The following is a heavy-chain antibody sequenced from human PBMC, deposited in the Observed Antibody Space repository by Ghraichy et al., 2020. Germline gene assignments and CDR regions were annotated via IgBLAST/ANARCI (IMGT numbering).Heavy chain of an antibody. Sequence: ASVKVSCKASGYTFTGYYMHWVRQAPGQGLEWMGWINPNSGGTNYAQKFQGWVTMTRDTSISTAYMELSRLRSDDTAVYYCARGLTTIFGVVIIGVDPWGQGTLVTVSS. D-gene: IGHD3-3*01. CDR1: GYTFTGYY. J-gene: IGHJ5*02. V-gene: IGHV1-2*04. CDR3: ARGLTTIFGVVIIGVDP. CDR2: INPNSGGT.